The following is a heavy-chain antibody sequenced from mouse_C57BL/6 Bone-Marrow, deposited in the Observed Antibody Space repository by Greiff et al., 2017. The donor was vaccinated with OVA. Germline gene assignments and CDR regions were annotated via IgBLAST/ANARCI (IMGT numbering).Heavy chain of an antibody. V-gene: IGHV1-26*01. CDR1: GYTFTDYY. D-gene: IGHD2-2*01. CDR3: AREWGMVTTCGFGY. Sequence: VQLQQSGPELVKPGASVKISCKASGYTFTDYYMNWVKQSHGKSLEWIGDINPNNGGTSYNQKFKGKATLTVDKSSSTAYMELRSLTSEDSAVYYCAREWGMVTTCGFGYWGQGTLVTVSA. CDR2: INPNNGGT. J-gene: IGHJ3*01.